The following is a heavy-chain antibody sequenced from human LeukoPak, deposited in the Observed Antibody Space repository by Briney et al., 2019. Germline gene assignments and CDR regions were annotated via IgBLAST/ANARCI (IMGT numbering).Heavy chain of an antibody. D-gene: IGHD3-10*01. Sequence: PSETLSLTCAVYGGSFSGYYWSWIRQPPGKGLEWIGEINHSGSTNYNPSPKSRVTISVDTSKDQFSLKLSSVTAADTAVYYCARGMRNYGSGSRLREPFDYWGQGTLVTVSS. V-gene: IGHV4-34*01. J-gene: IGHJ4*02. CDR3: ARGMRNYGSGSRLREPFDY. CDR1: GGSFSGYY. CDR2: INHSGST.